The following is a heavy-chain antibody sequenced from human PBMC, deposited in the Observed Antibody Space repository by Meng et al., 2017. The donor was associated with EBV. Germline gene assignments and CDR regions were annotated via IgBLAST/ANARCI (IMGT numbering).Heavy chain of an antibody. V-gene: IGHV4-61*01. Sequence: QVQLQESGPGLVKPSETLSLTCTVPGGSVNNESYYWGWIRQPPGKGLEYIGYIYYTGSTNYNSSLKSRVTISLDKSKNQFSLKLTSLTAADTAIYYCARGDYTNYPRWFDPWGQGNLVTSPQ. CDR2: IYYTGST. J-gene: IGHJ5*02. D-gene: IGHD4-11*01. CDR3: ARGDYTNYPRWFDP. CDR1: GGSVNNESYY.